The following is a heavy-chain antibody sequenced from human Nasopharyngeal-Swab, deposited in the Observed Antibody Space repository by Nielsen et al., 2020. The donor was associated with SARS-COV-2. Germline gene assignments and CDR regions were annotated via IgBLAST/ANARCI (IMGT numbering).Heavy chain of an antibody. J-gene: IGHJ3*02. CDR3: ARNISTGYYSSDAFDI. V-gene: IGHV3-7*01. D-gene: IGHD3-9*01. CDR2: IKQDGSEK. Sequence: VRQAPGKGLEWVANIKQDGSEKYYVDSVKGRFTISRDNAKNSLYLQMNSLRAEDTAVYYCARNISTGYYSSDAFDIWGQGTMVTVSS.